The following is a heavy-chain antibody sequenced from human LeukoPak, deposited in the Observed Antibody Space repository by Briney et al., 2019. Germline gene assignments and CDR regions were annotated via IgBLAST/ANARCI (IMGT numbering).Heavy chain of an antibody. CDR3: ARGGGYDAFDI. CDR1: GGSISSGSYY. D-gene: IGHD3-16*01. CDR2: IHTRGST. V-gene: IGHV4-61*02. J-gene: IGHJ3*02. Sequence: QVQLQESGPGLVKPSQTLSLTCTVSGGSISSGSYYWRWIRQPAGNGLEWIGRIHTRGSTNYNPSLKSRVTISGDTPKNQFYLRLTSVTVADTAVYYCARGGGYDAFDIWGQGTMVTVSS.